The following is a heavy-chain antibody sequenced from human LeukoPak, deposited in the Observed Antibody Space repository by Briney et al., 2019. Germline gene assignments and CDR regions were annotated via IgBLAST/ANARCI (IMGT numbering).Heavy chain of an antibody. CDR1: GFTFSSYA. J-gene: IGHJ3*02. CDR3: ARDGTAADNAFDI. CDR2: ISSNGGST. Sequence: QPGGSLRLSCAASGFTFSSYAMHWVRQAPGKGLEYVSAISSNGGSTHYANSVKGRFTISRDNSKNTLYLQMGSLRAEDMAVYYCARDGTAADNAFDIWGQGTMVTVSS. D-gene: IGHD6-13*01. V-gene: IGHV3-64*01.